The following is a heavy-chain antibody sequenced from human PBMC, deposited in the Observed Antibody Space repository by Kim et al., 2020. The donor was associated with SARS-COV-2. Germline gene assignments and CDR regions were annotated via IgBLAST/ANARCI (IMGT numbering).Heavy chain of an antibody. Sequence: SETLSLTCTVSGGSISSYYWSWIRQPPGKGLEWIGYIYYSGSTNYNPSLKSRVTISVDTSKNQFSLKLSSVTAADTAVYYCARDNGIRYYDILTGYSPYYYYGMDVWGQGTTVTVSS. CDR2: IYYSGST. J-gene: IGHJ6*02. CDR1: GGSISSYY. D-gene: IGHD3-9*01. V-gene: IGHV4-59*13. CDR3: ARDNGIRYYDILTGYSPYYYYGMDV.